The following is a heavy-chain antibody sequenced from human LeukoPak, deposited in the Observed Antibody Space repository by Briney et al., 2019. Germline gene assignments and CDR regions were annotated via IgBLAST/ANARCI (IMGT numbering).Heavy chain of an antibody. D-gene: IGHD4-4*01. CDR1: GFTFDDYA. CDR2: ISWNSGSI. J-gene: IGHJ5*02. Sequence: GGSLRLSCAASGFTFDDYAMHWVRQAPGKGLEWVSGISWNSGSIGYADSVKGRFTISRDNAKNCLYLQMNSLRAEDTALYYCAKALGTTVTTSWFDPWGQGTLVTVSS. CDR3: AKALGTTVTTSWFDP. V-gene: IGHV3-9*01.